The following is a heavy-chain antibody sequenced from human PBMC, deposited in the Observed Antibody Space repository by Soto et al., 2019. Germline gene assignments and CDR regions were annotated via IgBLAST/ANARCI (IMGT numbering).Heavy chain of an antibody. CDR1: GFSLTTSGVG. CDR2: IYWDDDK. D-gene: IGHD3-3*01. J-gene: IGHJ4*02. Sequence: QITLNESGPTVVSPTETLTLTCRFSGFSLTTSGVGVGWIRQSPGKAPEWLALIYWDDDKRYSASLKSRLTITKDTSKNQVVLTVSDVDPTDTATYYCAHRVLRTVFGLVTTTAIYFDFWSQGTPVAVSS. V-gene: IGHV2-5*02. CDR3: AHRVLRTVFGLVTTTAIYFDF.